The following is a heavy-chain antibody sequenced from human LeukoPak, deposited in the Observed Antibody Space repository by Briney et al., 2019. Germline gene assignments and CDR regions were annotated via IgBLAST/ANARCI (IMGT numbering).Heavy chain of an antibody. J-gene: IGHJ4*02. CDR1: GSTFSNYW. CDR2: IKQDGSEK. V-gene: IGHV3-7*01. Sequence: GGSLTLSCAASGSTFSNYWMTWVRQAPGKGLEWVDNIKQDGSEKHYVDSVKGRFTTSRDNAKNSLYLQMTSLRDEDTAVYYCARSNWNFDYWGQGTLVTVSS. D-gene: IGHD1-20*01. CDR3: ARSNWNFDY.